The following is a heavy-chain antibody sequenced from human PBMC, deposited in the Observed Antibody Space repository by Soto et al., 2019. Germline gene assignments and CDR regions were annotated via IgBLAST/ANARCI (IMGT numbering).Heavy chain of an antibody. D-gene: IGHD2-15*01. Sequence: SQTLSLTCVISGDSVSNKSSAWKWIRQSPSRGLEWLGRTYYRSNWYDDYALSVKSRITINPDTSKNQVSLQLNSVTPEDTAVYYCARTVGTGYFDSWGQGTRVTVS. CDR1: GDSVSNKSSA. V-gene: IGHV6-1*01. CDR3: ARTVGTGYFDS. CDR2: TYYRSNWYD. J-gene: IGHJ4*02.